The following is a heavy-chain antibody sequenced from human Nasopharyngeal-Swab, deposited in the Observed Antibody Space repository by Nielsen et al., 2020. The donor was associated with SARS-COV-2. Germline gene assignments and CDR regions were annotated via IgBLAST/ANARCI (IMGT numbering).Heavy chain of an antibody. CDR2: INHSGST. CDR1: GGSFSGYY. V-gene: IGHV4-34*01. Sequence: SETLSLTCAVYGGSFSGYYWSWIRQPPGKGLEWIGEINHSGSTYYNPSLKSRVTISADTSKNQFSLKLSSVTAADTAVYYCARHPSSSWYVRSEIGLDYWGQGTLVTVSS. J-gene: IGHJ4*02. D-gene: IGHD6-13*01. CDR3: ARHPSSSWYVRSEIGLDY.